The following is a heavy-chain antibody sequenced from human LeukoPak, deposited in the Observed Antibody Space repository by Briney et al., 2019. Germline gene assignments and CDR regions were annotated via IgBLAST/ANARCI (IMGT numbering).Heavy chain of an antibody. CDR3: ARGSGTYSNYNSYYYYMDV. J-gene: IGHJ6*03. Sequence: SDTLSLTCAVYGGSFSGYYWSWIRQPPGKGLEWIGEINHSGSTNYNPSLKSRVTILVDTSKNQFSLKLSSVPAADTAVYYCARGSGTYSNYNSYYYYMDVWGKGTTVTVSS. CDR1: GGSFSGYY. D-gene: IGHD4-11*01. V-gene: IGHV4-34*01. CDR2: INHSGST.